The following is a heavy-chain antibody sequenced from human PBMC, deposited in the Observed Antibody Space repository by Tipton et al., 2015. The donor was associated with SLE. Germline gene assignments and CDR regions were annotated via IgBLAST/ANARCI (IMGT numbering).Heavy chain of an antibody. V-gene: IGHV4-31*03. Sequence: TLSLTCTVSGGSISSGGYYWSWIRQHPGKGLEWIGYIYYSGSTNYNPSLKSRVTISVDTSKNQFSLKLSSVTAADTAVYYCARAGDSSGLLDHWGQGTLVTVSS. J-gene: IGHJ4*02. D-gene: IGHD3-22*01. CDR3: ARAGDSSGLLDH. CDR1: GGSISSGGYY. CDR2: IYYSGST.